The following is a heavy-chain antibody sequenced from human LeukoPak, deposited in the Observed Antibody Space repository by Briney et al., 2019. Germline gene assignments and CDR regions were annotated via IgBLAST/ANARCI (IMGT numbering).Heavy chain of an antibody. D-gene: IGHD1-20*01. Sequence: ASVKVSCKASGYRFSSNGISSVRQAPGQGLEWVGWVSTYNSDTNYAPKFQGRVTMTKDTSTSTVYMELRSLRTDDTAVYYCALDNWNEFDPWGQGTLVTVSS. CDR2: VSTYNSDT. CDR1: GYRFSSNG. J-gene: IGHJ5*02. V-gene: IGHV1-18*01. CDR3: ALDNWNEFDP.